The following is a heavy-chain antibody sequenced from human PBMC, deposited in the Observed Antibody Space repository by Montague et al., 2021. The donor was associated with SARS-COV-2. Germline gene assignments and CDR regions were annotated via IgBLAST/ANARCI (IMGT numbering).Heavy chain of an antibody. J-gene: IGHJ4*02. CDR2: IYDSDTT. D-gene: IGHD3-9*01. Sequence: SETLSLTCTVSGGSVISDTYFWSWIRQPPGKGLEWIAYIYDSDTTNNNPSFWSQVSMSSDRSKNQFSLKLTSVTPADTAVYYCARAANILSGFYNHPFEYWGQGILVTVSS. CDR1: GGSVISDTYF. V-gene: IGHV4-61*01. CDR3: ARAANILSGFYNHPFEY.